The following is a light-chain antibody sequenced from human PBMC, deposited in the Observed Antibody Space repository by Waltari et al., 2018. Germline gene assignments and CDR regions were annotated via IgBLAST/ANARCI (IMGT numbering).Light chain of an antibody. CDR2: AAS. J-gene: IGKJ4*01. CDR3: QQLKSYPIT. Sequence: TQLTQSPSSPAASVVDRVTIACRTSQVILGYLAWYQQKPGKAPKLLIYAASTLQSGVPSRFSGSGSGMDFNITISNLQPEDFATYYCQQLKSYPITFGGGTKVEIK. V-gene: IGKV1-9*01. CDR1: QVILGY.